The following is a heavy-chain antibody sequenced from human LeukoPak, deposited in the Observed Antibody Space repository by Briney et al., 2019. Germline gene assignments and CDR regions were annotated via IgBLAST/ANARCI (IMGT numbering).Heavy chain of an antibody. J-gene: IGHJ4*02. CDR3: ARNGGNSDYDY. CDR1: GGSVSSGSYY. CDR2: IYYSGST. Sequence: SETLSLTCTVSGGSVSSGSYYWSWIRQPPGKGLEWIGNIYYSGSTNYNPSLKSRVTISVDKSKNQFSLKLNSVTAADTALYYCARNGGNSDYDYWGQGTLVTVS. D-gene: IGHD4-23*01. V-gene: IGHV4-61*01.